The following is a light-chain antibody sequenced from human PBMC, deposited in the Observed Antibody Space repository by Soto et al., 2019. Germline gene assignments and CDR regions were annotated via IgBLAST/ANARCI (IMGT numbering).Light chain of an antibody. J-gene: IGKJ1*01. V-gene: IGKV1-5*01. CDR2: DAS. CDR1: QNIDHW. CDR3: QRYNSNSRT. Sequence: DIQMTQSASTLAASVGDRVTIACRASQNIDHWLAWYQLKPGKAPKFLIYDASILESGVPSRFSGSGSGTEFTLTISSLQPDDFATYYCQRYNSNSRTFGQGTRVELK.